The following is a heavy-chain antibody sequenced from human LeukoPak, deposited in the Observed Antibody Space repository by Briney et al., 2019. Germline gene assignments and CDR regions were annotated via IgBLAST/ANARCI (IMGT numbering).Heavy chain of an antibody. Sequence: PGGSLRLSCAASGFVFSSYAMSWVRQAPGKGLEWVSSISGSGGNTYYADSVKGRFTISRDNSKNTLHLQMNGLRAEDTAVYYCAKWGDYDILTGYYDSDYWGQGTLVTVSS. J-gene: IGHJ4*02. CDR2: ISGSGGNT. V-gene: IGHV3-23*01. CDR1: GFVFSSYA. CDR3: AKWGDYDILTGYYDSDY. D-gene: IGHD3-9*01.